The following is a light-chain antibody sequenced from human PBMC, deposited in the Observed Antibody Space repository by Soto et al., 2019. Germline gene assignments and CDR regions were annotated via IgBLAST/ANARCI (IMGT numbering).Light chain of an antibody. CDR3: AAWDDSLNGPV. CDR2: YNN. J-gene: IGLJ2*01. CDR1: SSNIESNT. Sequence: QSVLTQPPSASGTPGQRVTISCSGSSSNIESNTVNWYQQLPGTAPKLLIYYNNQRPSGVPDRFSGSKSGTSASLAISGLQSEDEADYYCAAWDDSLNGPVFGGGTKLTVL. V-gene: IGLV1-44*01.